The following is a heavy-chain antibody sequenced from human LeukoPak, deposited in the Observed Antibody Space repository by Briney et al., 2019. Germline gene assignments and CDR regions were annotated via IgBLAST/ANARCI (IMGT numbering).Heavy chain of an antibody. V-gene: IGHV1-18*01. D-gene: IGHD3-3*01. J-gene: IGHJ6*02. CDR3: ARDLRAPTYYDFWSGYYYYYYGMDV. CDR1: GYTFTSYG. CDR2: ISAYNGNT. Sequence: ASVKVSCKASGYTFTSYGISWVRQAPGQGLEWMGWISAYNGNTNYAQKLQGRVTMTTDTSTGTAYMELRSLRSDDTAVYYCARDLRAPTYYDFWSGYYYYYYGMDVWGQGTTVTVSS.